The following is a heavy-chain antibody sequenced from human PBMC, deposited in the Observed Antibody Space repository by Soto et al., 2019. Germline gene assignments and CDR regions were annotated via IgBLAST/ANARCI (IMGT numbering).Heavy chain of an antibody. CDR1: GFTFSSYG. CDR3: AKEDYYDSSVAFDI. CDR2: ISYDGSNK. J-gene: IGHJ3*02. V-gene: IGHV3-30*18. D-gene: IGHD3-22*01. Sequence: LRLSCAASGFTFSSYGMHWVRQAPGKGLEWVAVISYDGSNKYYADSVKGRFTISRDNSKNTLYLQMNSLRAEDTAVYYCAKEDYYDSSVAFDIWGQGTMVTVSS.